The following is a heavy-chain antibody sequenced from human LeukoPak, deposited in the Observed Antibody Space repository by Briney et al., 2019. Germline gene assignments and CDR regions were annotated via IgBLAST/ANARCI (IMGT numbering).Heavy chain of an antibody. V-gene: IGHV1-18*01. CDR3: ARDWGSIKVITDF. D-gene: IGHD3-16*01. Sequence: ASVKVSCKASGYTFNRYGISWVRQAPGQGLEWMGWINTDNGNTNYAPKLQDRVTMTTDTPTSTVYMEVRSLGSDDTAAYYCARDWGSIKVITDFWGQGTLVTVSS. J-gene: IGHJ4*02. CDR2: INTDNGNT. CDR1: GYTFNRYG.